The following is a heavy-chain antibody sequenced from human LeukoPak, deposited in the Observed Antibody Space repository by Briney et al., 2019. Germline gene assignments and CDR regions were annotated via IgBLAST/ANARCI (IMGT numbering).Heavy chain of an antibody. CDR3: AKLLGTGTTYDY. CDR2: INPDASRK. J-gene: IGHJ4*02. D-gene: IGHD1-1*01. V-gene: IGHV3-7*01. CDR1: GFIFSGNW. Sequence: PEGSLTLSCEASGFIFSGNWMSWVRQAPGKGLEWVASINPDASRKIYVDSVEGRFIISRDNTRASLFLQMSSLGGEDTAMYYCAKLLGTGTTYDYWGQGTRVTVSS.